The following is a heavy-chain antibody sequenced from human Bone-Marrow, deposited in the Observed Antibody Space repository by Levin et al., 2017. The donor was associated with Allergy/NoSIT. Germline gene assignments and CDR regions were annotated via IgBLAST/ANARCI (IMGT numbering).Heavy chain of an antibody. Sequence: GESLKISCKASGYFFSNYYMHWVRQAPGQGLEWMGIINPTDGSTTYAEKFQGRLTMTTNTSTTTVYMELSSLTSDDTAVYYCARDLETSGWWPNWFDPWGQGTLVTVSS. CDR3: ARDLETSGWWPNWFDP. V-gene: IGHV1-46*01. CDR1: GYFFSNYY. J-gene: IGHJ5*02. D-gene: IGHD6-19*01. CDR2: INPTDGST.